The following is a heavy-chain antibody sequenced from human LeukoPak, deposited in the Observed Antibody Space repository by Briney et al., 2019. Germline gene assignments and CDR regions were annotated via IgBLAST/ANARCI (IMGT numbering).Heavy chain of an antibody. CDR3: AKEYTGTFSPFPSYFDN. Sequence: GGSLRLSCAASGFTFSSYGMSWVRQAPGKGLEWVSAISGSGGSTYYADSVKGRFTISRDNSKNTLYLQMNSLRAEDTAVYYCAKEYTGTFSPFPSYFDNWGQGTLVTVSS. D-gene: IGHD1-26*01. J-gene: IGHJ4*02. CDR2: ISGSGGST. V-gene: IGHV3-23*01. CDR1: GFTFSSYG.